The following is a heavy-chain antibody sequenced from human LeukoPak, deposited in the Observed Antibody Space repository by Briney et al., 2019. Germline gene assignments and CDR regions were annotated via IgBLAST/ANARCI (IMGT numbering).Heavy chain of an antibody. CDR2: IYFSGST. CDR1: GGSISSSRYY. J-gene: IGHJ6*03. D-gene: IGHD2-15*01. V-gene: IGHV4-39*07. CDR3: ARVSSGIPYYYYYMDV. Sequence: LETLSLTCTVSGGSISSSRYYWGWIRQPPGKGLEWIGSIYFSGSTHYNPSLKSRVTISVDTSKNQFSLKLSSVTAADTAVYYCARVSSGIPYYYYYMDVWGKGTTVTVSS.